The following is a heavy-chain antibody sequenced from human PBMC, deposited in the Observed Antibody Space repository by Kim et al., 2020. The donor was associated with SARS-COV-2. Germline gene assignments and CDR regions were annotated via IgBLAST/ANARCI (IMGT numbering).Heavy chain of an antibody. D-gene: IGHD6-6*01. Sequence: GGSLRLSCAASGFTFSSYSMNWVRQAPGKGLEWVSSISSSSSYIYYADSVKGRFTISRDNAKNSLYLQMNSLRAEDTAVYYCARFSGQSEYSSSSPDDDYWGQGTLVTVSS. J-gene: IGHJ4*02. CDR1: GFTFSSYS. CDR3: ARFSGQSEYSSSSPDDDY. V-gene: IGHV3-21*01. CDR2: ISSSSSYI.